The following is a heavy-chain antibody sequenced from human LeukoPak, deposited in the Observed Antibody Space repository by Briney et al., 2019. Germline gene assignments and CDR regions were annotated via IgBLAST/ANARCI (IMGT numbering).Heavy chain of an antibody. V-gene: IGHV4-59*01. J-gene: IGHJ6*02. CDR1: GGSISSYY. CDR2: IYYSGST. D-gene: IGHD2-2*01. Sequence: PSETLSLTCTVSGGSISSYYWSWIRQPPGKGLEWIGYIYYSGSTNYNPSLKSRVTISVDTSKNQFSLKLSSVTAADTAVYYCAGVVVVPAAHYYYGMDVWGQGTTVTVSS. CDR3: AGVVVVPAAHYYYGMDV.